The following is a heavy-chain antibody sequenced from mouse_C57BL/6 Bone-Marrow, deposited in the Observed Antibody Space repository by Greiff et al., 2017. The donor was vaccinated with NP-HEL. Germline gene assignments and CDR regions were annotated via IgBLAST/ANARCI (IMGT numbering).Heavy chain of an antibody. CDR3: VRAYYGSSYWYFDV. Sequence: EVQVVESGGGLVQPKGSLKLSCAASGFTFNTYAMHWVRQAPGKGLEWVARIRSKSSNYATYYADSVKDRFTISRDDSQSMLYLRMNNLKTGDTAMYYCVRAYYGSSYWYFDVWGTGTTVTVSS. CDR1: GFTFNTYA. CDR2: IRSKSSNYAT. V-gene: IGHV10-3*01. J-gene: IGHJ1*03. D-gene: IGHD1-1*01.